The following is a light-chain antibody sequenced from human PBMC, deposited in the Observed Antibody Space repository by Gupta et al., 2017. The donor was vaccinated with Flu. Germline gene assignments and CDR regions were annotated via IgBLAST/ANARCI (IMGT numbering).Light chain of an antibody. V-gene: IGLV3-1*01. Sequence: SYGLTQPPAVSVSPGQTATITCSGEQVGEKYASWYQQKPGQSPVLVMYQCTRRPSGIPGRFSGSSSGNTATLAIRGTQAMDEADYYCQAWDSSIVVFGGGTKLTVL. CDR1: QVGEKY. CDR2: QCT. CDR3: QAWDSSIVV. J-gene: IGLJ3*02.